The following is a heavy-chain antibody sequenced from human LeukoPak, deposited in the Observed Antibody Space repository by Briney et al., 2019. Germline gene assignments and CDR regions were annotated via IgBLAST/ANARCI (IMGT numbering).Heavy chain of an antibody. CDR1: GFTFSSYA. CDR3: ANRGSGSWDY. J-gene: IGHJ4*02. Sequence: GGSLRLSCAASGFTFSSYAMSWVRQAPGKGLEWVAVISYDGSNKYYADSVKGRFTISRDNSKNTLYLQMNSLRAEDTAVYNCANRGSGSWDYWGQGTLVTVSS. V-gene: IGHV3-30-3*01. CDR2: ISYDGSNK. D-gene: IGHD3-10*01.